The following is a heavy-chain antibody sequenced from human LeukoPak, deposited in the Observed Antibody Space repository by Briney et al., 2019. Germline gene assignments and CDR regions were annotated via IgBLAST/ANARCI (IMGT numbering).Heavy chain of an antibody. J-gene: IGHJ4*02. CDR1: GFTFSSYW. Sequence: PGGSLRLSCAASGFTFSSYWMHWVRQAPGKGLVWVSRVKGDGSFTNSADSVYGRFTISRDNAKNTLYLHMHSLRAEDTAVYYHVRDGDDFNFDYWGQGNLVTVSS. CDR2: VKGDGSFT. CDR3: VRDGDDFNFDY. D-gene: IGHD5-24*01. V-gene: IGHV3-74*01.